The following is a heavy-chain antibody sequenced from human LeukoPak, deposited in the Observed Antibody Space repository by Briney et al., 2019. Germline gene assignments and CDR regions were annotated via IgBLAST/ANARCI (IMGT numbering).Heavy chain of an antibody. Sequence: GGSLRLSCAASGLTFSSHWMHWVRQAPGKGLVWVSRITNDGSSTTYADSVKGRFTISRDNAKNMLYLQVNSLRAEDTAVYYCARISAAGTPDAFDIWGQGTMVTVSS. V-gene: IGHV3-74*01. CDR2: ITNDGSST. CDR3: ARISAAGTPDAFDI. CDR1: GLTFSSHW. J-gene: IGHJ3*02. D-gene: IGHD6-13*01.